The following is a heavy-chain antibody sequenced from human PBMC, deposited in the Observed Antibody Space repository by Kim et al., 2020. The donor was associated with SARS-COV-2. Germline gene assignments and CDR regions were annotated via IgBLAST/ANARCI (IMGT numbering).Heavy chain of an antibody. D-gene: IGHD6-13*01. V-gene: IGHV4-34*01. CDR2: INHSGST. CDR3: ARLQPVGQQLSDGMDV. Sequence: SETLSLTCAVYGGSFSGYYWSWIRQPPGKGLEWIGEINHSGSTNYNPSLKSRVTISVDTSKNQFSLKLSSVTAADTAVYYCARLQPVGQQLSDGMDVWGQGTTVTVSS. CDR1: GGSFSGYY. J-gene: IGHJ6*02.